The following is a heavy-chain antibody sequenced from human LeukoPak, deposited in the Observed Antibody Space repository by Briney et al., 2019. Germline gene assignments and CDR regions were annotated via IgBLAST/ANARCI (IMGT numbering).Heavy chain of an antibody. Sequence: GGSLRLSCAASGFTFDDYAMHWIRQAPGKGLEWVSLISGDGGSTYYADSVKGRFTISRDNSKNSLYLQMNSLRTEDTALYYCAKDVRREWLVHYFDYWGQGTLVTVSS. D-gene: IGHD6-19*01. CDR1: GFTFDDYA. V-gene: IGHV3-43*02. CDR3: AKDVRREWLVHYFDY. J-gene: IGHJ4*02. CDR2: ISGDGGST.